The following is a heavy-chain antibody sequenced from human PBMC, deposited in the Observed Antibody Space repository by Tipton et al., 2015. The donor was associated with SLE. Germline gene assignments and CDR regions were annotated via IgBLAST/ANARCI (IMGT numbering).Heavy chain of an antibody. CDR1: GFSFDVYS. V-gene: IGHV3-23*01. J-gene: IGHJ5*01. CDR2: ISGNGDYT. D-gene: IGHD4-17*01. Sequence: SLRLSCAASGFSFDVYSMNWVRQAPGKGLEWVSRISGNGDYTDYADSVKGRFTISRDNSQNTLYLQMNSLRAEDTAVYYCARKFNDYGDYDSWGQGTLVTVSS. CDR3: ARKFNDYGDYDS.